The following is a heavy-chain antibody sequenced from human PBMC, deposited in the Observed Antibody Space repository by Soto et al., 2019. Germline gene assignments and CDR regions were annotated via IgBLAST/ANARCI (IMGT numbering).Heavy chain of an antibody. D-gene: IGHD5-18*01. CDR2: ISYDGSNK. CDR1: GFTFSSYA. V-gene: IGHV3-30-3*01. J-gene: IGHJ2*01. Sequence: QVQLVESGGGVVQPGRSLRLSCAASGFTFSSYAMHWVRQAPGKGLEWVAVISYDGSNKYYAASVKGRFTISRDNSKNTRYLQMNSLTAEDTAVYYCARAPLWGTAIVLWSFDLWCRGTLVTVSS. CDR3: ARAPLWGTAIVLWSFDL.